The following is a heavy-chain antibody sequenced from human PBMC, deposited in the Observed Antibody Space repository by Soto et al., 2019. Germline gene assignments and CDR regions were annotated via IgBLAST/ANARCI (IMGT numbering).Heavy chain of an antibody. CDR1: GFTFSNAW. CDR2: IKSKTDGGTT. Sequence: GGSLRLSCAASGFTFSNAWMSWVRQAPGKGLEWVGRIKSKTDGGTTDYAAPVKGRFTISRDDSKNTLYLQMNSLKTEDTAVYYCTTARLYCSSTSCYTLWGSDAFDIWGQGTMVTVSS. J-gene: IGHJ3*02. D-gene: IGHD2-2*02. V-gene: IGHV3-15*01. CDR3: TTARLYCSSTSCYTLWGSDAFDI.